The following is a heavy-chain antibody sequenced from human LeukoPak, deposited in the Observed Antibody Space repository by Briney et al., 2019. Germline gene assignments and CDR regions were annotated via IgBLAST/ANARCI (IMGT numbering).Heavy chain of an antibody. D-gene: IGHD2-15*01. V-gene: IGHV3-23*01. CDR3: AKNGDRGAYCSGGSCYPYYYYYMDV. CDR1: GFTFSSYG. Sequence: GGSLRLSCAASGFTFSSYGMSWVRQPPGKGLEGVSAISGRGGTTYYPDSVKGRFTISRDNSKNTLYLQMNSLRAEDTAIYYCAKNGDRGAYCSGGSCYPYYYYYMDVWGKGTTVTISS. J-gene: IGHJ6*03. CDR2: ISGRGGTT.